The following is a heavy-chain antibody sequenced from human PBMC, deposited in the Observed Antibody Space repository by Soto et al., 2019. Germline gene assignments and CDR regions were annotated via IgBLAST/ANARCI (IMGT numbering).Heavy chain of an antibody. CDR1: GFSLSNARMG. D-gene: IGHD5-18*01. Sequence: SGPTLVNPTETLTLTCTVSGFSLSNARMGVSWIRQPPGKALEWLAHIFSNDEKSYSTSLKSRLTISKDTSKSQVVLTMTNMDPVDTATYYCARIDPYSYGLGPYFDYWGQGTLVTVSS. V-gene: IGHV2-26*01. CDR2: IFSNDEK. CDR3: ARIDPYSYGLGPYFDY. J-gene: IGHJ4*02.